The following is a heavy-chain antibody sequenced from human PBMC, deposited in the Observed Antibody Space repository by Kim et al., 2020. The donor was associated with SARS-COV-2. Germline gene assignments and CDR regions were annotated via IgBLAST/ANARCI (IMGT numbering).Heavy chain of an antibody. CDR3: VKNWNADH. V-gene: IGHV3-64D*06. CDR2: GGSK. J-gene: IGHJ5*02. Sequence: GGSKYYADSVKGRFTISRDNPKKTLYLQMSSLRAEGTAVYYCVKNWNADHWGQGTLVTVSS. D-gene: IGHD1-1*01.